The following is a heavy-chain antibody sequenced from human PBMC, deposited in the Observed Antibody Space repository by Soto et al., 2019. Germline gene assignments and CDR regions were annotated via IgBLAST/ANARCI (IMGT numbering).Heavy chain of an antibody. J-gene: IGHJ4*02. V-gene: IGHV3-23*01. CDR2: ISANGQGI. CDR3: AKDRNYPRYQFHN. D-gene: IGHD2-2*01. Sequence: PGGSLRLSCAASGFTFNNYAMSWVRQAPGKGLEWVSAISANGQGIYYADSVKGRFIISRDSSKNTVFLHMDSLTAEDTAVYYCAKDRNYPRYQFHNWGQGTLVTVSS. CDR1: GFTFNNYA.